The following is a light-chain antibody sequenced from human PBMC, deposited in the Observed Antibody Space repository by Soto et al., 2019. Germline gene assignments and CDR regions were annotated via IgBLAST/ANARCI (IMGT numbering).Light chain of an antibody. CDR2: GNS. Sequence: QAVVTQPPSVSGAPGQRVTISCTGSSSNIGAVYDVHWYQQLPGTAPKLLIYGNSNRPSGVPDRFSASKSGTSASLAITGLQAEDEADYYCQSYDSSLSAWVFGGGTKLTVL. J-gene: IGLJ3*02. CDR3: QSYDSSLSAWV. CDR1: SSNIGAVYD. V-gene: IGLV1-40*01.